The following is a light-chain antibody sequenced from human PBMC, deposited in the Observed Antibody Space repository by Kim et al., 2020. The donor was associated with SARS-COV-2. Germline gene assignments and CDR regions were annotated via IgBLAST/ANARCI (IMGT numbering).Light chain of an antibody. J-gene: IGKJ2*01. CDR3: QQYGTLPYT. Sequence: EIVLTQSPGTLSLSPGERATLSCRASQSVGSSYLAWYQQKPGQAPRLLIYGASTRATGIPDRFSGSGSGTDFTLTINRLEPEDFAVYYCQQYGTLPYTFGQGTKLEI. V-gene: IGKV3-20*01. CDR2: GAS. CDR1: QSVGSSY.